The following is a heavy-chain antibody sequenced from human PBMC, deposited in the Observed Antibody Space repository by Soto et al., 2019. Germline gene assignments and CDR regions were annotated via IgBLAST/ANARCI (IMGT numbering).Heavy chain of an antibody. D-gene: IGHD2-2*01. CDR2: MNSDGSST. CDR1: GFTFSSYW. J-gene: IGHJ4*02. CDR3: VGDYAYNVDY. V-gene: IGHV3-74*01. Sequence: PGGSLRLSCAASGFTFSSYWMHWVRQAPGKGLVWVSRMNSDGSSTSYADSVKGRFTISRDNAKNTLYLQMNSLRVEDTAVYYCVGDYAYNVDYWGQGTLVTVSS.